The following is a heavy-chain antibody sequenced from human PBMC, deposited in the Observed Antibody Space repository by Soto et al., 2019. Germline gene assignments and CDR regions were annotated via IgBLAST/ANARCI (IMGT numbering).Heavy chain of an antibody. V-gene: IGHV3-23*01. D-gene: IGHD2-15*01. CDR2: VSGNADRT. CDR1: GFSFSSYA. J-gene: IGHJ3*02. CDR3: VKRGGTGWGAFDI. Sequence: EVVLLDSGGGLVQPGGSLRLSCAASGFSFSSYAMCWVRQVPRKGLEWVSCVSGNADRTYDADSVKGRFTISRDNSKNTLYLQMNSLRAEDTALYYCVKRGGTGWGAFDIWGQGSMVTVSS.